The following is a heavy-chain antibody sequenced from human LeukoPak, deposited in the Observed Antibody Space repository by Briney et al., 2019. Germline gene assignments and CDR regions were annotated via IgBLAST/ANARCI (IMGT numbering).Heavy chain of an antibody. CDR1: GFTFSSYG. CDR2: IWYDGSNK. Sequence: HPGGSLRLSCAASGFTFSSYGMHWVRQAPGKGLEWVAVIWYDGSNKYYADSVKGRFTISRDNSKNTLYLQMNSLRAEDTAVYYCARGSRDDYSNPPFDHWGQGTLVTVSS. CDR3: ARGSRDDYSNPPFDH. V-gene: IGHV3-33*01. D-gene: IGHD4-11*01. J-gene: IGHJ4*02.